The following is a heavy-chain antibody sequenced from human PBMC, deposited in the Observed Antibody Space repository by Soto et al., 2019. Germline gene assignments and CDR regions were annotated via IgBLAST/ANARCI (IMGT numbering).Heavy chain of an antibody. D-gene: IGHD6-13*01. J-gene: IGHJ5*02. CDR2: ISSSSTI. CDR3: ARDMYSISFNWFDP. CDR1: GFTFSSYS. Sequence: PGGSLRLSCAASGFTFSSYSMNWVRQAPGKGLEWVSYISSSSTIYYADSVKGRFTISRDNAKNSLYLQMNSLRDEDTAVYYCARDMYSISFNWFDPWGQGTLVTVSS. V-gene: IGHV3-48*02.